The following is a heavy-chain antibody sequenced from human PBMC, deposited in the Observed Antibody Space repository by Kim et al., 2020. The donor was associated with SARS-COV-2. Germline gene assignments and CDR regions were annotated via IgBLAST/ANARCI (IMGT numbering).Heavy chain of an antibody. Sequence: GGSLRLSCAASGFTFSSYAMNWVRQAPGKGLEWVSAISDDGGSTSYADSVKGRFTISRDNSKNTLYLQMNSLRAEDTAVYYCAKEPTTVTGYWYFDLWGRGTLVTVSS. CDR1: GFTFSSYA. CDR3: AKEPTTVTGYWYFDL. V-gene: IGHV3-23*01. J-gene: IGHJ2*01. D-gene: IGHD4-17*01. CDR2: ISDDGGST.